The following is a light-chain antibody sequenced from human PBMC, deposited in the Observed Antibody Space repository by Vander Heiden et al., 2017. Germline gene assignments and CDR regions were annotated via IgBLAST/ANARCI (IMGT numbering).Light chain of an antibody. CDR3: QQYYNLPQT. CDR2: AAS. Sequence: DIQMDQSPSSLSASVGDRVTITCQASQDISNYLNWYQQKPGKAPKLLIYAASSLQSGVPSRFSGSGSGTDFTITISSLQPEDFATYYCQQYYNLPQTFGQGTKVEIK. V-gene: IGKV1-33*01. J-gene: IGKJ1*01. CDR1: QDISNY.